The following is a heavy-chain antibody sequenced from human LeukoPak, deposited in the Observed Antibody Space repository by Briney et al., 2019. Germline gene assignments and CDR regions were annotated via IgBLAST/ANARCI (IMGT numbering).Heavy chain of an antibody. CDR1: GFWRKTGGLG. V-gene: IGHV2-5*01. CDR2: IFWNDDK. Sequence: SALTPINPTQALRLTGTVCGFWRKTGGLGVGWIRQPPGKALECLAIIFWNDDKRYSPSLKSRLTITKDTSKSQVVLTMTNMDPVDTATYYCAQCTLFGVADPWGQGTLVTVSS. J-gene: IGHJ5*02. CDR3: AQCTLFGVADP. D-gene: IGHD3-3*01.